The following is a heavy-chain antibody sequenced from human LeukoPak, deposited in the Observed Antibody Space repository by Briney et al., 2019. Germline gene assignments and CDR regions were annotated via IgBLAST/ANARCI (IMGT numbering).Heavy chain of an antibody. CDR3: AKTRQGGYYFDY. Sequence: VGSLRLSCAASGFTLSSYAMSWVRQAPGKGLEWVSAISGSGGSTYYADSVKGRFTISRDNSKNTLYLQMNSLRAEDTAVYYCAKTRQGGYYFDYWGQGTLVTVSS. J-gene: IGHJ4*02. D-gene: IGHD3-16*01. V-gene: IGHV3-23*01. CDR2: ISGSGGST. CDR1: GFTLSSYA.